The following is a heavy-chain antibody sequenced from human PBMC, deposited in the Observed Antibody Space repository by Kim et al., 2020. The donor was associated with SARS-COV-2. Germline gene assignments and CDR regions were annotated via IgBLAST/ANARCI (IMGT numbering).Heavy chain of an antibody. Sequence: GGSLRLSCAASGFTFSSYAMHWVRQAPGKGLEWVAVISYDGSNKYYADSVKGRFTISRDNSKNTLYLQMNSLRAEDTAVYYCARDLDGQQWLVLGFVDYWGQGTLVTVSS. V-gene: IGHV3-30-3*01. J-gene: IGHJ4*02. CDR1: GFTFSSYA. CDR2: ISYDGSNK. CDR3: ARDLDGQQWLVLGFVDY. D-gene: IGHD6-19*01.